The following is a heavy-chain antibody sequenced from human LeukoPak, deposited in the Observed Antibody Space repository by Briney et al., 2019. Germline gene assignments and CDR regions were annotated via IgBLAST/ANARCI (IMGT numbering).Heavy chain of an antibody. D-gene: IGHD3-10*01. CDR2: IYYSGSS. CDR3: ARLGGNYFGSGSYYGPPYYYYGMDV. J-gene: IGHJ6*02. V-gene: IGHV4-39*01. CDR1: SGSISSSGYY. Sequence: SETLSLTCTVSSGSISSSGYYWGWLRQPPGKGLEWIVSIYYSGSSYYNPSIQRRVSISLDTSNHQFSLRLSSVTAADTALYYCARLGGNYFGSGSYYGPPYYYYGMDVWGQGTTVTVSS.